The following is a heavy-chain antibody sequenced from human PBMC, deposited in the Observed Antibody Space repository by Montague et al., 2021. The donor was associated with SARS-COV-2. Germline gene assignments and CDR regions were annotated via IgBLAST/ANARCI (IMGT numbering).Heavy chain of an antibody. V-gene: IGHV4-34*01. Sequence: SETLSLTCAVSGESFSGSYWSWIRQPPGKGLEWIGEINHIGSTNYNPSLKSRVTISVDTSKNQFSLKLSSVTAADTAVYYCARGRTVTTFYYYYGMDVWGQGTTVTVSS. J-gene: IGHJ6*02. D-gene: IGHD4-17*01. CDR2: INHIGST. CDR1: GESFSGSY. CDR3: ARGRTVTTFYYYYGMDV.